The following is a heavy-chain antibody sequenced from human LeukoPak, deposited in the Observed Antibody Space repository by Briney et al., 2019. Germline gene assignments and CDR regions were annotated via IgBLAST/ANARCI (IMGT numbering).Heavy chain of an antibody. Sequence: GGTLRLSCAASGFTFSNYGMTWVRQAPGKGLEWVSTISGNGVGTYYADSVKGRFTMSRDNSKNTLFLQMNSLRAEDTAVYYCAKASERITIFGVVAIDWYFDLWGRGTLVTVSS. CDR3: AKASERITIFGVVAIDWYFDL. D-gene: IGHD3-3*01. V-gene: IGHV3-23*01. CDR1: GFTFSNYG. J-gene: IGHJ2*01. CDR2: ISGNGVGT.